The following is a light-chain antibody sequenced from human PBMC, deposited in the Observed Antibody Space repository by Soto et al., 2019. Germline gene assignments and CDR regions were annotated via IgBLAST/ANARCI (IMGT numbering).Light chain of an antibody. V-gene: IGLV1-40*01. J-gene: IGLJ1*01. Sequence: QSVLTQPPSVSGAPGQRGTISCTGSSSNIGEGNNVHWYQQLPGTAPKLLIYDNSNRPSGVPDRFSGSKSGTSASLAITGLKAEHDADYLCQSYASRLNGLYVFGTGTKATV. CDR3: QSYASRLNGLYV. CDR1: SSNIGEGNN. CDR2: DNS.